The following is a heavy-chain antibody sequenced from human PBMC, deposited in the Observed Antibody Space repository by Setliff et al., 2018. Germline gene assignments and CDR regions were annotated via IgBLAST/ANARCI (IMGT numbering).Heavy chain of an antibody. V-gene: IGHV4-34*01. CDR2: IGHGGGT. CDR1: GGSFSAYY. J-gene: IGHJ5*02. D-gene: IGHD3-22*01. Sequence: SSETLSLTCTAYGGSFSAYYWSWIRQPPGKGLEWIGEIGHGGGTNYNPSLKSRVTISIDTSKNLFSLKLTSVTAADTAVYYRATGDVYDSSAFFSDWFDPWGQGTLVTVSS. CDR3: ATGDVYDSSAFFSDWFDP.